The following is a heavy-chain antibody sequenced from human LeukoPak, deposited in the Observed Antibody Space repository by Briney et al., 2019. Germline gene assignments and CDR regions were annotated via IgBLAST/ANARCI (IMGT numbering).Heavy chain of an antibody. CDR2: ISPHNGNT. CDR1: GYTFISHG. V-gene: IGHV1-18*01. CDR3: ARAWIAVAGPGTSDY. Sequence: GASVKVSCKASGYTFISHGINWVRQAPGQGLEWMGWISPHNGNTNNAQKFQGRVTMTTDTSTSTAYMEVRSLRSDDTAVYYCARAWIAVAGPGTSDYWGQGTLVMVSS. D-gene: IGHD6-19*01. J-gene: IGHJ4*02.